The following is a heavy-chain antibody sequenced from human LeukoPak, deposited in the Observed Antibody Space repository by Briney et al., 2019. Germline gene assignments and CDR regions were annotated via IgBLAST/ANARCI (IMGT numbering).Heavy chain of an antibody. CDR1: GGSFTSNAYY. CDR2: IYNTGST. CDR3: AQSLGSSNWIGNWFDP. V-gene: IGHV4-39*01. D-gene: IGHD6-13*01. J-gene: IGHJ5*02. Sequence: SETLSLTCTVSGGSFTSNAYYWGWIRQPPGKGLEWIGSIYNTGSTSYNPSLKSRVTISVDTSRNQFSLNLNSVTAADTAVYYCAQSLGSSNWIGNWFDPWGQGTLVTVSS.